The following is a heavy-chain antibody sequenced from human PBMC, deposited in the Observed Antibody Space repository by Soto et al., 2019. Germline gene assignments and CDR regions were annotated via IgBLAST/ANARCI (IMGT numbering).Heavy chain of an antibody. D-gene: IGHD5-18*01. CDR3: VRRGKQGVTASDI. J-gene: IGHJ3*02. CDR1: GASISSNNDY. CDR2: INYSGAT. Sequence: QLQLQESGPGLVKPSETLSLTCVVSGASISSNNDYWGWIRQPPGKGLEWIGSINYSGATSYNPSLKSRVSISVDSSKNQLSLNLNSVTAADTAVYYCVRRGKQGVTASDIWGQGTMVTVS. V-gene: IGHV4-39*01.